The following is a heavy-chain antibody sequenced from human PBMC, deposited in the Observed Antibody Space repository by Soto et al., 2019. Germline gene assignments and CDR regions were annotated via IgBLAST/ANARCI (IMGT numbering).Heavy chain of an antibody. Sequence: QVQLVQSGAEVKKPGASVKVSCKASGYTFTTYYIHWVRQAPGQGLEWMGIINPSGGTTSYVHKFQGIVTMTRDTSTSTVYMELSSLRSEDTAVYYCARGYLDSWGQGTLVTVSS. CDR2: INPSGGTT. CDR3: ARGYLDS. J-gene: IGHJ4*02. V-gene: IGHV1-46*01. CDR1: GYTFTTYY.